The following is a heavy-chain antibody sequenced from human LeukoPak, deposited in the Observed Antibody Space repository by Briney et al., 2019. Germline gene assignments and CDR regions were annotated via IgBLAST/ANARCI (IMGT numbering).Heavy chain of an antibody. V-gene: IGHV3-15*01. CDR2: IKSKTDGGTT. Sequence: GGSLRLSCAASGFTFNNYALSWVRQAPGKGLEWVGRIKSKTDGGTTDYAAPVKGRFTISRDDSKITLYLQMSSLKTEDTAVYYCTTEGSGYYFHYWGQGTLVTVSS. D-gene: IGHD3-22*01. CDR1: GFTFNNYA. J-gene: IGHJ4*02. CDR3: TTEGSGYYFHY.